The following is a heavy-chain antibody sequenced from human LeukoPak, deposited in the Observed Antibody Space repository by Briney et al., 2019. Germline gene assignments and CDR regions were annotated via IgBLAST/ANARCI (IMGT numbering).Heavy chain of an antibody. V-gene: IGHV3-30*02. CDR2: XXXXXXXX. CDR1: GFTFXXXG. J-gene: IGHJ4*02. D-gene: IGHD5-18*01. CDR3: AXGGYSYGSSDTFDY. Sequence: GGSLRLSCAASGFTFXXXGMHWXRQAPGXXXXXXXXXXXXXXXXXXXXXXXXXXXXXXXNSKNXLYXQMNSLRAEDTAVYYCAXGGYSYGSSDTFDYWGQGTLVTVSS.